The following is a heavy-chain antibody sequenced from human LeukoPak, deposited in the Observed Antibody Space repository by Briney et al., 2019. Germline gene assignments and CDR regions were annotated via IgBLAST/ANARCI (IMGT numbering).Heavy chain of an antibody. CDR1: GGSFSGYY. J-gene: IGHJ3*02. CDR3: ARGDLGIVGATRYAFDI. V-gene: IGHV4-34*01. D-gene: IGHD1-26*01. Sequence: SETLSLTCAVYGGSFSGYYWSWIRQPPGKGLEWIGEINHSGSTNYNPSLKSRVTISVDTSKNQFSLKLRSVTAADTAVYYCARGDLGIVGATRYAFDIWGQGTMVTVSS. CDR2: INHSGST.